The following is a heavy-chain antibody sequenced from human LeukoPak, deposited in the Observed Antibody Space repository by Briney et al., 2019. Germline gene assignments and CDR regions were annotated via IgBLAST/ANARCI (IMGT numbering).Heavy chain of an antibody. CDR2: INHSGST. V-gene: IGHV4-34*01. J-gene: IGHJ4*02. CDR3: ASSGTTGTNLDY. Sequence: SETLSLTCAVYGGSFSGYYWSWIRQPPGNGREWIGEINHSGSTNYNPSLKSRVTISVDTSKNQFSLKLSSVTAADTAVYYCASSGTTGTNLDYWGQGTLVTVSS. D-gene: IGHD1-1*01. CDR1: GGSFSGYY.